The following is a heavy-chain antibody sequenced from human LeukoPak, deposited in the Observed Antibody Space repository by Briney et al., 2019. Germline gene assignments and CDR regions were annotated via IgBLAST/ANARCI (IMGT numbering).Heavy chain of an antibody. CDR2: IYWDDDK. D-gene: IGHD6-13*01. CDR1: GFSLTTSGAG. CDR3: AAAGTGWFDA. Sequence: SGPTLVNPPQTLTLTRTFSGFSLTTSGAGVGWIRQPPETALEWLALIYWDDDKRYNPSLKSRLTITKDTSKNQVVLTMTNIDPVDTATYYCAAAGTGWFDAWGQGTLVTVSS. J-gene: IGHJ5*02. V-gene: IGHV2-5*02.